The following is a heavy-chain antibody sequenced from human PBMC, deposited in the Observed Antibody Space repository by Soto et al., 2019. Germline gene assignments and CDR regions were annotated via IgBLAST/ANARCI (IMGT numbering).Heavy chain of an antibody. J-gene: IGHJ4*02. CDR3: ASDPGFGEPSFDY. D-gene: IGHD3-10*01. CDR1: GYTFTSYA. CDR2: INAGNGNT. V-gene: IGHV1-3*01. Sequence: ASVKVSCKASGYTFTSYAMHWARQAPGQRLEWMGWINAGNGNTKYSQKFQGRVTITRDTSASTAYMELSSLRSEDTAVYYCASDPGFGEPSFDYWGQGTLVTVSS.